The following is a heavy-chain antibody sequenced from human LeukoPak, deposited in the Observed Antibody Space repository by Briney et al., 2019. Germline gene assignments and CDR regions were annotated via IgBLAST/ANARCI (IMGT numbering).Heavy chain of an antibody. V-gene: IGHV4-59*08. CDR2: IAYTGST. CDR1: GGSISSYY. D-gene: IGHD1-26*01. CDR3: AGRVGDSAFDI. J-gene: IGHJ3*02. Sequence: SETLSLICTVSGGSISSYYWSWIRQPPGKGLEWIGYIAYTGSTNYNPSLKSRVTISVDTSKNQFSLKLSSVTVADTAVYYSAGRVGDSAFDIWGPGTMVTVSS.